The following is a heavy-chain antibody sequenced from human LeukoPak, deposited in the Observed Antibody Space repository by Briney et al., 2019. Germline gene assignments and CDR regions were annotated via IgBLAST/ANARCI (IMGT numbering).Heavy chain of an antibody. J-gene: IGHJ3*02. CDR1: GGSMTSGSYY. V-gene: IGHV4-61*02. D-gene: IGHD1-20*01. CDR2: IYTSGSS. Sequence: PSETLSLTCTVSGGSMTSGSYYWSWIRQPAGKGLEWIGRIYTSGSSNYNPSLKSRVTISVDTSKNQLSLKLTSVTAADTAVYYCARELITKADAFDIWGQGTMVTVSS. CDR3: ARELITKADAFDI.